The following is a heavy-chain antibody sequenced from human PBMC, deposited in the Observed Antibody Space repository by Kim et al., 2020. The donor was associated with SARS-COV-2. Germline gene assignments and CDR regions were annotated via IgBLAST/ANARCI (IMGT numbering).Heavy chain of an antibody. V-gene: IGHV3-23*01. CDR2: ISESGRGT. CDR3: AKALRSGWWGGFDP. CDR1: GLIFSNYA. D-gene: IGHD6-19*01. Sequence: GGSLRLSCAASGLIFSNYAMSWVRQAPGKGLEWVSSISESGRGTYYADSVKGRFTVSRDNSKNMVYLQMNSLRAEDTAIYYCAKALRSGWWGGFDPWGQGTRVTVSS. J-gene: IGHJ5*02.